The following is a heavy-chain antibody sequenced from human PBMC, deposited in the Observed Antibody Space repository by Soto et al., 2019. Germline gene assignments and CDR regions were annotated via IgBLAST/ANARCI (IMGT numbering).Heavy chain of an antibody. CDR2: IYYSGST. CDR1: GGSISSYY. Sequence: SETLSLTCTVSGGSISSYYWSWIRQPPGKGLEWIGYIYYSGSTNYNPSLKSRVTISVDTSKNQFSLKLSSVTAADTAVYYCARHIGHLYVGSYYDKYVWSQGTTVTVS. V-gene: IGHV4-59*08. CDR3: ARHIGHLYVGSYYDKYV. J-gene: IGHJ6*02. D-gene: IGHD3-16*01.